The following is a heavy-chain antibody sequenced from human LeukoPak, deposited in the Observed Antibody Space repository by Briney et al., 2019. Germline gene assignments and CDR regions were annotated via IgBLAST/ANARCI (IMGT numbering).Heavy chain of an antibody. Sequence: PGGSLRLSCAASGFTFSSYWMSWVRQAPGKGLEWVANIEQDGSEKYYVDSVKGRFTISRDNAKNSLYLQMNSLRAEDTAVYYCARVGGEVARPYYYYGMDVWGQGTTVTVSS. CDR2: IEQDGSEK. D-gene: IGHD1-26*01. V-gene: IGHV3-7*01. J-gene: IGHJ6*02. CDR1: GFTFSSYW. CDR3: ARVGGEVARPYYYYGMDV.